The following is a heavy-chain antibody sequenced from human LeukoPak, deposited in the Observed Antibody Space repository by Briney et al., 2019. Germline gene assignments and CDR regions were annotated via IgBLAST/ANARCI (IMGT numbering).Heavy chain of an antibody. V-gene: IGHV3-48*03. J-gene: IGHJ6*02. D-gene: IGHD1-26*01. CDR2: ISSSGTTI. Sequence: GGSLRLSCAASGFTFSTYEMSWVRQAPGKGLEWVSYISSSGTTIYYADSVRGRFTISRDDAKNSLYLQMNSLRAEDTAVYYCARSPSSYYYYYGMDVWGQGTTVTVSS. CDR1: GFTFSTYE. CDR3: ARSPSSYYYYYGMDV.